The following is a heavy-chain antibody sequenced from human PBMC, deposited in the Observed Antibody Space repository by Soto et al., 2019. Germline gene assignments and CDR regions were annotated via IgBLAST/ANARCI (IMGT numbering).Heavy chain of an antibody. Sequence: ASVKVSCKASGYTFTGYYMHWVRQAPGQGLEWMGWINPNSGGTNYAQKFQGRVTMTRDTSISTAYMELSRLRSDDTAVYYCAREGKEPNEINYYYYGMDVWGQGTTVTVSS. CDR2: INPNSGGT. CDR1: GYTFTGYY. V-gene: IGHV1-2*02. D-gene: IGHD1-1*01. CDR3: AREGKEPNEINYYYYGMDV. J-gene: IGHJ6*02.